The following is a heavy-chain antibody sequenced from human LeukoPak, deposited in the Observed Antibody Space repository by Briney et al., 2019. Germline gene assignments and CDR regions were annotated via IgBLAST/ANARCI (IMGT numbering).Heavy chain of an antibody. CDR2: IWYDGSNK. CDR3: ATYETTVTTLPY. J-gene: IGHJ4*02. CDR1: GFTFSSYG. Sequence: GGSLGLSCAASGFTFSSYGMHWVRQAPGKGLEWVAVIWYDGSNKKYADSVKGRFAISRDNSKNTLYLQMNSLRVEDTAVYYCATYETTVTTLPYWGQGSLVTVSS. V-gene: IGHV3-33*01. D-gene: IGHD4-11*01.